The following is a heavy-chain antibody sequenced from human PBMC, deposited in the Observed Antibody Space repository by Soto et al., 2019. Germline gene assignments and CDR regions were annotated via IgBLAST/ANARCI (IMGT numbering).Heavy chain of an antibody. CDR2: INRGGDDR. D-gene: IGHD3-22*01. J-gene: IGHJ4*02. V-gene: IGHV3-7*03. CDR3: TRDLDTRGSAPISEY. Sequence: GGSLRLSCAGSGFTFGADWMTWVRQAPGKGLEWVANINRGGDDRYYMDSVKGRFTISRDNARNSLYLHMNSLRAEDTAVYYCTRDLDTRGSAPISEYWGQGTLVTVS. CDR1: GFTFGADW.